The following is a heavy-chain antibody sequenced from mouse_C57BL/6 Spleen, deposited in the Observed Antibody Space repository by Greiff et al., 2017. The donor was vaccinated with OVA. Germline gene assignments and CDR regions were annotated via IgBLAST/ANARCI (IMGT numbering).Heavy chain of an antibody. Sequence: QVQLKESGPELVKPGASVKISCKASGYTFTDYYINWVKQRPGQGLEWIGWIFPGSGSAYYNEKFKGKATLTVATSSSTAYMLHSILTSEDSAVYFGAREIYYYGSRATRGYYFDYWGQGTTLTVSS. CDR3: AREIYYYGSRATRGYYFDY. CDR2: IFPGSGSA. V-gene: IGHV1-75*01. D-gene: IGHD1-1*01. CDR1: GYTFTDYY. J-gene: IGHJ2*01.